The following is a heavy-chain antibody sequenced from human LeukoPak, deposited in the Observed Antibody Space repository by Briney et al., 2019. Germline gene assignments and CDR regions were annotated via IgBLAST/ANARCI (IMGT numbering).Heavy chain of an antibody. CDR1: GGSISSSSYY. D-gene: IGHD6-13*01. CDR3: ARDIRGIAAAAYYYYYGMDV. CDR2: IYYSGST. V-gene: IGHV4-39*07. Sequence: SETLSLTCTVSGGSISSSSYYWGWIRQPPGKGLEWIGSIYYSGSTYYNPSLKSRVTISVDTSKNQFSLKLSSVTAADTAVYYCARDIRGIAAAAYYYYYGMDVWGQGTTVTVSS. J-gene: IGHJ6*02.